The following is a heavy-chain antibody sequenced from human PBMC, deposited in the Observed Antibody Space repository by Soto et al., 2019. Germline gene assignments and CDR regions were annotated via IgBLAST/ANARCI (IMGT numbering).Heavy chain of an antibody. D-gene: IGHD3-10*01. CDR1: GGSISSYY. V-gene: IGHV4-59*01. Sequence: QVQLQESGPGLVKPSETLSLTCTVSGGSISSYYWSWIRQPPGKGLEWIGYIYYSGSTNYNPSLKSRVPISVDTSKNQFSLKLSSVTAADTAVYYCARGTYYYGSGTYYFDYWGQGTLVTVSS. CDR2: IYYSGST. J-gene: IGHJ4*02. CDR3: ARGTYYYGSGTYYFDY.